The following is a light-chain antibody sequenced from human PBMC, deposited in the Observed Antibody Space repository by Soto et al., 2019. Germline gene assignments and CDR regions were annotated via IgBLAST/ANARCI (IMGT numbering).Light chain of an antibody. V-gene: IGKV3-20*01. CDR2: GAS. CDR3: QQYGSSPPIT. CDR1: QSVSSSY. J-gene: IGKJ5*01. Sequence: EIVLTQSPGTLSLSPGERATLSCRASQSVSSSYLAWYQQKPGQAPRLLIYGASSRATGIPDRFSGSGSGIEFTLTISRLEPEDFAVYYCQQYGSSPPITFGKGTRLEI.